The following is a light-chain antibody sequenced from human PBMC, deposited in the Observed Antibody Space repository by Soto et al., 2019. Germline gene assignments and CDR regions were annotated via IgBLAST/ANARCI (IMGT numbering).Light chain of an antibody. J-gene: IGKJ5*01. CDR1: QSIGSW. CDR3: QHYGGSPIT. CDR2: TAS. V-gene: IGKV1-5*03. Sequence: DIQMTQSPSTLSGSVGDRVIITCRASQSIGSWLAWYQQQPGKVPKLLIYTASTLQSGVPSRFSGSGSGTECTLTISRLGPEDFALYYCQHYGGSPITFGQGTRLEIK.